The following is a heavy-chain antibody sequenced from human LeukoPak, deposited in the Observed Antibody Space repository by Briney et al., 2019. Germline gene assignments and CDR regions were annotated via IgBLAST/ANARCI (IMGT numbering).Heavy chain of an antibody. D-gene: IGHD1-26*01. Sequence: SETLSLTCTVSGGSISSYYWSWIRQPPGKGLEWIGYIYYSGSTNYNPSLKSRVTISVDTSKNQFSLKLSSVTAADTAVYYCARGARWELRRGNWFDPWGQGTLVTVSS. CDR3: ARGARWELRRGNWFDP. J-gene: IGHJ5*02. CDR1: GGSISSYY. V-gene: IGHV4-59*01. CDR2: IYYSGST.